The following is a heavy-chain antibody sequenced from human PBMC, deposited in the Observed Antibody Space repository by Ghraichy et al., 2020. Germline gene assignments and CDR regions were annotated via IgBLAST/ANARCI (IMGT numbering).Heavy chain of an antibody. CDR2: IKSKTDGGTT. V-gene: IGHV3-15*01. CDR3: TIRCGGDCYSRAFDI. J-gene: IGHJ3*02. CDR1: GFTFSNAW. D-gene: IGHD2-21*02. Sequence: LSLTCAASGFTFSNAWMSWVRQATGKGLEWVGRIKSKTDGGTTDYAAPVKGRFTISRDDSKNTLYLQMNSLKTEDTAVYYCTIRCGGDCYSRAFDIWGQGTMVTVSS.